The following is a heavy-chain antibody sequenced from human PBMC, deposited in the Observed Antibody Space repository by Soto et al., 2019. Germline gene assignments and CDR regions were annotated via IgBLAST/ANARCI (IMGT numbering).Heavy chain of an antibody. J-gene: IGHJ4*02. V-gene: IGHV4-4*02. D-gene: IGHD6-13*01. CDR3: AFPATADVEY. CDR2: IYHSGTT. CDR1: GGSISNSNW. Sequence: QVQLQESGPGLVKPSGTLSLTCVVSGGSISNSNWWSWVRQPPGKGLEWIGEIYHSGTTNYSPSLKSRVAISVDMSKNHLSLTLTSVTAADTAVYYCAFPATADVEYWGQGTLVTVSS.